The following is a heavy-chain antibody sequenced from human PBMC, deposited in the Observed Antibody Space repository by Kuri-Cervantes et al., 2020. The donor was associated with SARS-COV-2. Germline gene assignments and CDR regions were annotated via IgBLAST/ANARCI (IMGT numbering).Heavy chain of an antibody. Sequence: GSLRLSCAVSGYSISSGYYWGWVRQPPGKGLEWIGSIYYSGSTYYNPSLKSRVTISVDTSKNQFSLKLSSVTAADTAVYYCARLAPESPFDYWGQGTLVTVSS. D-gene: IGHD5-12*01. V-gene: IGHV4-38-2*01. CDR3: ARLAPESPFDY. CDR2: IYYSGST. J-gene: IGHJ4*02. CDR1: GYSISSGYY.